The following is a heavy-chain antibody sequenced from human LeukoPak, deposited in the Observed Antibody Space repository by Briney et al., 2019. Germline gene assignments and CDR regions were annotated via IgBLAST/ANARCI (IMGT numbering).Heavy chain of an antibody. CDR1: GYTFTSYG. V-gene: IGHV1-18*01. CDR2: ISAYNGNT. D-gene: IGHD1-26*01. CDR3: ARDIKRSRARWENLGFDP. J-gene: IGHJ5*02. Sequence: ASVKVSCKASGYTFTSYGISWVRQAPGQGLEWMGWISAYNGNTNYAQKLQGRVTMTTDTSTSTAYMELRSLRSDDTAVYYCARDIKRSRARWENLGFDPWGQGTLVTVSS.